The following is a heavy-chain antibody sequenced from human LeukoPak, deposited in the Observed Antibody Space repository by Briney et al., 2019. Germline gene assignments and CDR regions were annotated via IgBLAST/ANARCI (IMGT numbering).Heavy chain of an antibody. V-gene: IGHV3-21*01. Sequence: GGSLRLSCTASGFTFSDYYMNWIRQAPGKGLEWVSSISSSSSYIYYADSVKGRFTISRDNAKNSLYLQMNSLRAEDTAVYYCAREIWDIVVVVAATGFDYWGQGTLVTVSS. CDR3: AREIWDIVVVVAATGFDY. CDR1: GFTFSDYY. CDR2: ISSSSSYI. J-gene: IGHJ4*02. D-gene: IGHD2-15*01.